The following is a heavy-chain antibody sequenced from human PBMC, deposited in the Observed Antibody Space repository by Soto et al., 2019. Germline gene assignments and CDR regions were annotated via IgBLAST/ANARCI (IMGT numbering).Heavy chain of an antibody. D-gene: IGHD4-17*01. CDR2: VSSDGSVA. V-gene: IGHV3-30*03. CDR1: GFAFSSFG. J-gene: IGHJ4*02. CDR3: AHPAGDSAYGSSDF. Sequence: GGSLRLSCAASGFAFSSFGMHWFRQAPGRGLEWVAVVSSDGSVAFYAYSVKGRFTISRDNSKNTLSLQMNSLRDEDTAVYYCAHPAGDSAYGSSDFWGQGALVTVSS.